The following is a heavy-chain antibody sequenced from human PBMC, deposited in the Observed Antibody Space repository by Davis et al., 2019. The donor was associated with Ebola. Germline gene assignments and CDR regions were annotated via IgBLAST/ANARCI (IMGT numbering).Heavy chain of an antibody. CDR1: GGSISIYF. Sequence: SETLSLTCTVSGGSISIYFWSWIRQSPGKGLEWIGYVYNDGSTGYNPSLRSRVTISLDTSKNQFSLKLTSVTAADTAMYYCARDFVYWGQGTLVAVSS. J-gene: IGHJ4*02. CDR2: VYNDGST. CDR3: ARDFVY. V-gene: IGHV4-4*08.